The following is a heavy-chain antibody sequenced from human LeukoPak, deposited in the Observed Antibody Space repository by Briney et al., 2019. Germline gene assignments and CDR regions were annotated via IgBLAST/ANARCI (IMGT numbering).Heavy chain of an antibody. CDR3: ARNKPGADSSGYSSFHYYYYGMDV. CDR1: GFTFSLYS. J-gene: IGHJ6*02. CDR2: ISRSSRDI. V-gene: IGHV3-21*01. Sequence: GGSLRLSCAASGFTFSLYSMTWVRQAPGKGLEWVSFISRSSRDIYYVDSVKGRFTISRVNTKNALSLQMNSLRAEDTAVYYCARNKPGADSSGYSSFHYYYYGMDVWGQGTTVTVSS. D-gene: IGHD3-22*01.